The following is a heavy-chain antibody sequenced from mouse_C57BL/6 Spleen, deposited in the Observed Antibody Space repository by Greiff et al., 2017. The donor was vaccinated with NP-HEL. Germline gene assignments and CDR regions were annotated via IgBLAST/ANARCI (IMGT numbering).Heavy chain of an antibody. J-gene: IGHJ1*03. Sequence: QVHVKQSGAELVKPGASVKISCKASGYAFSSYWMNWVKQRPGKGLEWIGQIYPGDGDTNYNGKFKGKATLTADKSSSTAYMQLSSLTSEDSAVYFCADGYYGGYFDVWGTGTTVTVSS. CDR2: IYPGDGDT. D-gene: IGHD2-3*01. V-gene: IGHV1-80*01. CDR1: GYAFSSYW. CDR3: ADGYYGGYFDV.